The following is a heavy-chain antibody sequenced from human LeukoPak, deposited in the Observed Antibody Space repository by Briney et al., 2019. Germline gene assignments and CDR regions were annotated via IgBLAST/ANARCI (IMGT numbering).Heavy chain of an antibody. CDR2: ISGSGGST. J-gene: IGHJ4*02. D-gene: IGHD6-13*01. V-gene: IGHV3-23*01. CDR1: GGTFSSYA. Sequence: GASVKVSCKASGGTFSSYAMSWVRQAPGKGLEWVSAISGSGGSTYYADSVKGRFTISRDNSKNTLYLQMNSLRAEDTAVYYCAKEGRVAAAGSFDYWGQGTLVTVSS. CDR3: AKEGRVAAAGSFDY.